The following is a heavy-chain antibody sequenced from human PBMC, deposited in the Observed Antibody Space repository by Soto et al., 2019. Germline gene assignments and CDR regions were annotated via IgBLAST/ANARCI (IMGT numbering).Heavy chain of an antibody. CDR3: AKDRKYCTTDCFGSNWFDP. V-gene: IGHV3-23*01. CDR1: GFTLRDNA. CDR2: ISSGGGST. Sequence: GGSLRLSCAASGFTLRDNAMNWVRQAPGKGLEWVSSISSGGGSTYYADSVKGRFSISRDNSKNTLSLEMNSLRAEDTAVYYCAKDRKYCTTDCFGSNWFDPWGQGTLVTVSS. D-gene: IGHD2-8*01. J-gene: IGHJ5*02.